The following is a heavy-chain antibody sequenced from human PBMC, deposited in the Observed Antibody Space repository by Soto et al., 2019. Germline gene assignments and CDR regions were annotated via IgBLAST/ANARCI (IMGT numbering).Heavy chain of an antibody. CDR2: ISYDGSNK. Sequence: GGSLRLSCAASGFTFSSYAMHWVRQAPGKGLEWVAVISYDGSNKYYADSVKGRFTISRDNSKNTLYLQMNSLRAEDTAVYFCARDLLIGGYDFWGGYYDPLGQGTLVTVSS. CDR3: ARDLLIGGYDFWGGYYDP. J-gene: IGHJ5*02. D-gene: IGHD3-3*01. V-gene: IGHV3-30-3*01. CDR1: GFTFSSYA.